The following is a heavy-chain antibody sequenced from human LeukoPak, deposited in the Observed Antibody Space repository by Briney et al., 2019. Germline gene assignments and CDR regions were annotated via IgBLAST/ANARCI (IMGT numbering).Heavy chain of an antibody. CDR3: ASVGLELGYFDY. Sequence: ASVKVSCKASGGTFSSYAISWVRQAPGQGLEWMGGIIPIFGTANYAQKFQGRVTITTDESTSTAYMELSSLRSEDTAVYYCASVGLELGYFDYWGQGTLVTVSS. CDR2: IIPIFGTA. J-gene: IGHJ4*02. CDR1: GGTFSSYA. V-gene: IGHV1-69*05. D-gene: IGHD1-7*01.